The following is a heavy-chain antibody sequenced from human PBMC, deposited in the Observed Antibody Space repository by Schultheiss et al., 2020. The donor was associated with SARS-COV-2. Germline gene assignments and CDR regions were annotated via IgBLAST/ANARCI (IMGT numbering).Heavy chain of an antibody. CDR1: GYTFISYG. V-gene: IGHV1-18*01. D-gene: IGHD7-27*01. Sequence: ASVKVSCKASGYTFISYGISWVRQAPGQGLEWMGWISPYNGNTNYAQKLQGRVTITTDTSTSTAYMELSSLRSEDTAVYYCAREVGTGDRVEWFDPWGQGTLVTVSS. J-gene: IGHJ5*02. CDR3: AREVGTGDRVEWFDP. CDR2: ISPYNGNT.